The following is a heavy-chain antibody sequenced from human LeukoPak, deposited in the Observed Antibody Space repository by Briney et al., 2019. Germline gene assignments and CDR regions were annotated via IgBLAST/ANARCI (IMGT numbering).Heavy chain of an antibody. CDR2: IKEDGNET. V-gene: IGHV3-7*01. J-gene: IGHJ4*02. CDR1: GFVFSNSW. Sequence: GGSLRLSCAASGFVFSNSWMGWVRLAPGKGLEWVANIKEDGNETYYVDSVKGRFTISRDNAKNSLDLQMNSLRDEGTAVYYCARRKEVQTTFDYWGQGTLVTVSS. D-gene: IGHD4/OR15-4a*01. CDR3: ARRKEVQTTFDY.